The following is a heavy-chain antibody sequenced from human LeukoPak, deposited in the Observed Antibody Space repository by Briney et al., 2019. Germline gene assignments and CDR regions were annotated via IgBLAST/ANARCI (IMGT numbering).Heavy chain of an antibody. V-gene: IGHV3-23*01. CDR2: ISGSGDNT. J-gene: IGHJ4*02. CDR1: GGSISSYY. CDR3: AKPAGGG. D-gene: IGHD3-16*01. Sequence: PSETLSLTCTVSGGSISSYYWSWVRQAPGKGLEWVSVISGSGDNTNYADSVKGRFTISRDSSKNTLFLQMSSLRAEDTAVYYCAKPAGGGWGQGTLVTVSS.